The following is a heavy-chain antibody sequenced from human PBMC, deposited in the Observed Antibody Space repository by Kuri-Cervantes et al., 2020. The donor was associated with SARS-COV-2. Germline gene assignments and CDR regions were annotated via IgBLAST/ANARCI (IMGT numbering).Heavy chain of an antibody. CDR2: IIPMYGTT. V-gene: IGHV1-69*13. CDR3: ARGIWFAKLGGSDYYYQYMDV. CDR1: GGTCSNYA. Sequence: SVKVSCQASGGTCSNYAITWVRQAPGQGLEWMGGIIPMYGTTNYTQRFQGRVTITSDESTGTAYMELSRLRADDTAVYYCARGIWFAKLGGSDYYYQYMDVWGKGTTVTVSS. D-gene: IGHD3-10*01. J-gene: IGHJ6*03.